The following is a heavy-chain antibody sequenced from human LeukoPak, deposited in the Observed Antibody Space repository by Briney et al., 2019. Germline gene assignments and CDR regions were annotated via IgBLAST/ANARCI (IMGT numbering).Heavy chain of an antibody. CDR3: ARDVYYYDSRYYYYMDV. CDR2: IKQDGSEK. J-gene: IGHJ6*03. V-gene: IGHV3-7*01. CDR1: GFTFSSYW. D-gene: IGHD3-22*01. Sequence: GGSLRLSCAASGFTFSSYWMSWVRQAPGKGLEWVANIKQDGSEKYYVDSVKGRFTTSRDNAKNSLYLQMNSLRAEDTAVYYCARDVYYYDSRYYYYMDVWGKGTTVTVSS.